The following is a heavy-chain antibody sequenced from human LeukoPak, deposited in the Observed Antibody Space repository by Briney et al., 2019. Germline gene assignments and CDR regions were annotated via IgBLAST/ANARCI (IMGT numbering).Heavy chain of an antibody. CDR3: ARGRYCSADICSGGDAFDI. J-gene: IGHJ3*02. D-gene: IGHD2-15*01. V-gene: IGHV3-11*01. Sequence: GALRLSCAASGFTFSDYYMSWIRQAPGKGLEWVSYISSSGSTIYYADSVKGRFTISRDNAKNSLYLQMNSLRAEDTAVYYCARGRYCSADICSGGDAFDIWGQGTMVSVSS. CDR1: GFTFSDYY. CDR2: ISSSGSTI.